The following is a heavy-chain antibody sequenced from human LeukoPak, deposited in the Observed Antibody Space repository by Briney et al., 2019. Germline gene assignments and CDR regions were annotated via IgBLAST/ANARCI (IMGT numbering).Heavy chain of an antibody. CDR2: NSAYNGNT. D-gene: IGHD5-18*01. Sequence: ASVKVSCKASGYTFTDFGVSWVRQAPGQGLEWMGWNSAYNGNTNYVQKFQGRVTMTTDISMSTAYMELRSLRSDDTAVFYCVRDLGVDTSMIFFDYWGQGTRVTVSS. J-gene: IGHJ4*02. V-gene: IGHV1-18*01. CDR3: VRDLGVDTSMIFFDY. CDR1: GYTFTDFG.